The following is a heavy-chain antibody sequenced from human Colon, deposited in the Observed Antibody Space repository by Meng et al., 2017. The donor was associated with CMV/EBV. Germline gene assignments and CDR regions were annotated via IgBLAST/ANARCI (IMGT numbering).Heavy chain of an antibody. V-gene: IGHV6-1*01. Sequence: LPPPGPVLLTPSQPLTRTWAIAGDSVSSESSAWKWIGQSPARGLEWLGRTYYRSQWYFDYEVSVIGRITINADTSKNEFSLQLRSVTPDDTAVYYCARGWELGSWGQGTLVTVSS. CDR2: TYYRSQWYF. CDR3: ARGWELGS. J-gene: IGHJ4*02. D-gene: IGHD1-26*01. CDR1: GDSVSSESSA.